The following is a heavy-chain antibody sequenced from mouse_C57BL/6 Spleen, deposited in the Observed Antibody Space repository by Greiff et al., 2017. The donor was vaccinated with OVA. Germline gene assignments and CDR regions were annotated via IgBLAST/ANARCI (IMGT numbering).Heavy chain of an antibody. D-gene: IGHD2-3*01. CDR2: IYPGDGDT. CDR1: GYAFSSYW. Sequence: QVQLQQSGAELVKPGASVKISCKASGYAFSSYWMNWVKQRPGKGLEWIGQIYPGDGDTNYNGKFKGKATLTADKSSSTAYMQLSSLTSEDSAVYFCARWGWLLSYFDYWGQGTTLTVSS. CDR3: ARWGWLLSYFDY. V-gene: IGHV1-80*01. J-gene: IGHJ2*01.